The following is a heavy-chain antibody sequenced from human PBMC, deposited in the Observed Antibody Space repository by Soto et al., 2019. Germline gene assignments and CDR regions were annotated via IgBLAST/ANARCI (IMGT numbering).Heavy chain of an antibody. D-gene: IGHD2-15*01. V-gene: IGHV3-30*03. CDR3: FQAEDGIRDTVPVSAFLLNRSSDL. Sequence: PGEGLEWVAVISYDGSNKYYADSVKGRFTISRDNSKNSLYLPMNSLRAEDTALYFFFQAEDGIRDTVPVSAFLLNRSSDL. J-gene: IGHJ2*01. CDR2: ISYDGSNK.